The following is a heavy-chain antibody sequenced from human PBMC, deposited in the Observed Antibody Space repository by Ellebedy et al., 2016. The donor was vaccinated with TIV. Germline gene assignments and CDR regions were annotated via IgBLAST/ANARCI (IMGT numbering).Heavy chain of an antibody. CDR1: GFHFVSHW. CDR3: VRRADDYHLGLDV. V-gene: IGHV5-51*01. CDR2: IYPHDSDT. J-gene: IGHJ6*02. D-gene: IGHD4-11*01. Sequence: GESLKISCQGFGFHFVSHWIGWVRQTPGRGLEWMGFIYPHDSDTRYNPSFRGQVTFSADTSTTTAYLHWTTLQASDTAIFYCVRRADDYHLGLDVWGQGTTVIVSS.